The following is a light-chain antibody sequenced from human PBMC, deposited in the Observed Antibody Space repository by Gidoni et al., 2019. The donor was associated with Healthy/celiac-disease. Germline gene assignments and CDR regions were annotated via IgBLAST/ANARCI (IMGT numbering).Light chain of an antibody. CDR2: GAS. CDR1: QSVSNSY. J-gene: IGKJ5*01. V-gene: IGKV3-20*01. CDR3: QQYGRSIT. Sequence: EIVLTQSPGTLSLSPGERATLSCRASQSVSNSYLAWYQQKPGQAPRLLIYGASSRATGIPDRFSGSGSGTDFTLTISRLEPEDFAVYYCQQYGRSITFGQGTRLEIK.